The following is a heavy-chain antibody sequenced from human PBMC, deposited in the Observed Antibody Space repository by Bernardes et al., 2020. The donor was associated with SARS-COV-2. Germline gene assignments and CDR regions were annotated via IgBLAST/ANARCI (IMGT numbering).Heavy chain of an antibody. D-gene: IGHD2-2*01. CDR2: VSATANSL. J-gene: IGHJ4*02. Sequence: GGSLRLSCAASGFTFNWHTMNWVRQAPGKGLQWVASVSATANSLSYGDSVKGRFTISRDNSKNTLYLQMDNLRAEDTAVYFCAKVRDCGSTSCHNAGDYWGQGTLVTVSS. CDR3: AKVRDCGSTSCHNAGDY. CDR1: GFTFNWHT. V-gene: IGHV3-23*01.